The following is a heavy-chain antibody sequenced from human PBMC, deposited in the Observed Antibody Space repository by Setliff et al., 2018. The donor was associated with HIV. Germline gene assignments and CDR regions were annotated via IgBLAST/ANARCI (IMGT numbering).Heavy chain of an antibody. D-gene: IGHD3-22*01. J-gene: IGHJ5*02. CDR2: IYYSGST. Sequence: KTSETLSLTCTVSGGSISNSRYYWSWIRQPPGKGLEWIGSIYYSGSTYYNPSLKSRVTISVDTSKNQFSLKLSSVTAADAAVYYCASRVYYYDSSGYLREEGFDPWGQGTRVTSPQ. V-gene: IGHV4-39*01. CDR1: GGSISNSRYY. CDR3: ASRVYYYDSSGYLREEGFDP.